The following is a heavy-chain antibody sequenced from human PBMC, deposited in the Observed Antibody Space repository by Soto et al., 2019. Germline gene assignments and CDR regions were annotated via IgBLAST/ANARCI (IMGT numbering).Heavy chain of an antibody. CDR1: GYSFTSYW. CDR3: ARHRDWYYDILTGYFPSDYYYGMDV. D-gene: IGHD3-9*01. J-gene: IGHJ6*02. Sequence: GESLKISCKGSGYSFTSYWISWVRQMPGKGLEWMGRIDPSDSYTNYSPSFQGHVTISADKSISTAYLQWSSLKASDTAMYYCARHRDWYYDILTGYFPSDYYYGMDVWGQGTTVTV. V-gene: IGHV5-10-1*01. CDR2: IDPSDSYT.